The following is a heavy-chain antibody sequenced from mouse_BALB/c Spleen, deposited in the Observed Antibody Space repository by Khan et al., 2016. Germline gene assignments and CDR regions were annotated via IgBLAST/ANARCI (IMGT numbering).Heavy chain of an antibody. CDR2: IDPPNDNT. D-gene: IGHD1-1*01. CDR3: ARMYYGDY. J-gene: IGHJ2*01. V-gene: IGHV14-3*02. CDR1: GFSIQDPY. Sequence: LEESGAELVKPGASVKLSCTASGFSIQDPYIHWVRQRPEQGLDWIGRIDPPNDNTKYDPKFQGKATITADTSSNTAYLQLSSLTYEATAFDYCARMYYGDYWGQGTTLTVSS.